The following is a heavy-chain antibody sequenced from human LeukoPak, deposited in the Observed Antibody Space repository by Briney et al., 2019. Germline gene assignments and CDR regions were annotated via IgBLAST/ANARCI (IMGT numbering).Heavy chain of an antibody. V-gene: IGHV3-48*02. CDR2: ITASGTAM. CDR1: GFTFSSYS. D-gene: IGHD1-26*01. Sequence: GGSLRLSCAASGFTFSSYSMNWVRQAPGMGLEWVSHITASGTAMFYADSVKGRFTISRDNAKNSLYLQMNSLRDEDTAVYYCASSGSYRFDYWGQGTLVTVSS. CDR3: ASSGSYRFDY. J-gene: IGHJ4*02.